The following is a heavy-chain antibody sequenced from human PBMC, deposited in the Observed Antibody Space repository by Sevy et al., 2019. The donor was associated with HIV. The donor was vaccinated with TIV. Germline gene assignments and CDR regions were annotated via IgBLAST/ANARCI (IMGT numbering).Heavy chain of an antibody. V-gene: IGHV3-9*01. CDR1: GFTFDDYA. Sequence: GGSLRLSCEASGFTFDDYAMHWVRQAPGKGLEWVSGINWNSGNIGYEDSVRGRFTISRDNAKKSLFLQMNSLRGEDTAFYYCAKGGTREVGATVTLFDYWGQGTLVTVSS. J-gene: IGHJ4*02. CDR2: INWNSGNI. CDR3: AKGGTREVGATVTLFDY. D-gene: IGHD4-4*01.